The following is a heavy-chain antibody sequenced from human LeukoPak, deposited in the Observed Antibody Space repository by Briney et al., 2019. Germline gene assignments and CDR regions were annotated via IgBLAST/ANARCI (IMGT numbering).Heavy chain of an antibody. CDR1: GYTFTSYY. V-gene: IGHV1-46*03. D-gene: IGHD6-13*01. J-gene: IGHJ4*02. CDR2: INPSGGST. Sequence: ASVKVSCKASGYTFTSYYMHWVRQAPGQGLEWMGIINPSGGSTSYAQKFQGRVTVTRDTSTSTVYMELSSLRSEDTAVYYCARDQMEIAAAEDYFDYWGQGTLVTVSS. CDR3: ARDQMEIAAAEDYFDY.